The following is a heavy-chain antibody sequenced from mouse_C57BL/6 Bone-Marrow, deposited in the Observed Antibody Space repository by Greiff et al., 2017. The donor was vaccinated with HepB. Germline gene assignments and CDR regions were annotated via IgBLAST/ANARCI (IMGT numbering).Heavy chain of an antibody. D-gene: IGHD1-1*01. CDR3: ASEGNYYGSSYGYFDY. CDR1: GYTFTSYW. V-gene: IGHV1-72*01. Sequence: QVQLQQPGAELVKPGASVKLSCKASGYTFTSYWMHWVKQRPGRGLEWIGRIDPNSGGTKYNEKFKSKATLTVDKPSSTAYMQISSLTSEYSAVYYCASEGNYYGSSYGYFDYWGQGTTLTVSS. J-gene: IGHJ2*01. CDR2: IDPNSGGT.